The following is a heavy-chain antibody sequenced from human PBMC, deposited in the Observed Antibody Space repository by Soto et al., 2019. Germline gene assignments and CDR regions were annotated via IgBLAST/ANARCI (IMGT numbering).Heavy chain of an antibody. D-gene: IGHD6-13*01. J-gene: IGHJ4*02. Sequence: PGGSLRPSCAASVFTFSNYWMSWVPQAPAHGLEWVANITQVGSEKYCVDSVNGRFTISRDNAKNSLYLQMNSLRAEDTAVYYCARVYRQQLVLDYFDYWGQGTLVTVSS. CDR1: VFTFSNYW. CDR3: ARVYRQQLVLDYFDY. V-gene: IGHV3-7*03. CDR2: ITQVGSEK.